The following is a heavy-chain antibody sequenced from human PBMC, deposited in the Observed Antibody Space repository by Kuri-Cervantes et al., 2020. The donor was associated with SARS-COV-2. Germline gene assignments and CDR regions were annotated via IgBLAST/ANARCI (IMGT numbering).Heavy chain of an antibody. J-gene: IGHJ4*02. CDR3: ARTSGYYSDYFDY. Sequence: SETLSLTCTASGGSISSSSYYWGWIRQPPGKGLEWIGSIYYSGSTYYNPSLKSRVTISVDTSKNQFSLKLSSVTAADTAVYYCARTSGYYSDYFDYWGQGTLVTVSS. V-gene: IGHV4-39*01. D-gene: IGHD3-22*01. CDR1: GGSISSSSYY. CDR2: IYYSGST.